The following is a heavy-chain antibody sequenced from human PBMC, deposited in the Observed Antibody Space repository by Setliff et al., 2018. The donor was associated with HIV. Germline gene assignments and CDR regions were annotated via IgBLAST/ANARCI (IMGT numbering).Heavy chain of an antibody. V-gene: IGHV1-2*02. Sequence: ASVKVSCKASGYSFTAYYIHFVRQAPGQGLEWMGWIQTNSGGTKSAQKFQGRVTMTRDTSISTAYMELNSLTSDDTAVYYCARGRHSGTYEAFDIWGPGTMVTRLL. CDR3: ARGRHSGTYEAFDI. CDR1: GYSFTAYY. CDR2: IQTNSGGT. D-gene: IGHD1-26*01. J-gene: IGHJ3*02.